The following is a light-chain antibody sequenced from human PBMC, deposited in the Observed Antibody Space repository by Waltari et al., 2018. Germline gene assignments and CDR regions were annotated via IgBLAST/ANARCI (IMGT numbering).Light chain of an antibody. CDR1: STNLGAGYG. CDR2: GPN. V-gene: IGLV1-40*01. CDR3: QSYDMTLNGSV. Sequence: QSVLTQPPSVSGAPGQRVTISCTGTSTNLGAGYGVHWYQPLPGTAPKTLIHGPNRRPSGVPERFSRAKSGTSASPASTGLQAEDEAGYYCQSYDMTLNGSVFGGGTKLTGL. J-gene: IGLJ2*01.